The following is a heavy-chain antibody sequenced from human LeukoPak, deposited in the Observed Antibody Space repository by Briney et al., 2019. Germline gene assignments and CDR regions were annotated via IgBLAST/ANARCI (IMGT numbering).Heavy chain of an antibody. D-gene: IGHD3-9*01. J-gene: IGHJ4*02. CDR3: ARDGEGEREYYDILTGYLSSSVGGY. CDR2: ISYDGSNK. Sequence: QPGGSLRLSCAASGFTFNSYAMHWVRQAPGKGLEWVAVISYDGSNKFYADSVKGRFTISRDNSKNTLFLQMNSLRAEDTAVYCCARDGEGEREYYDILTGYLSSSVGGYWGQGTLVTVSS. V-gene: IGHV3-30-3*01. CDR1: GFTFNSYA.